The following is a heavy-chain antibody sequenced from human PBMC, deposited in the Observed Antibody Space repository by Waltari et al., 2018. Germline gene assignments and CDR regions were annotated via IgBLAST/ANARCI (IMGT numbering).Heavy chain of an antibody. J-gene: IGHJ4*02. Sequence: QVQLQESGPGLVKPSETLSLTCTVSGGSISSYYWSWIRQPAGKGLEWIGGIYTSGSTNYNPSLKSRVTMSVDTSKNQFSLKLSSVTAADTAVYYCVRSHCIGDSCFRYFDSWGQGTLVTVSS. D-gene: IGHD2-15*01. CDR2: IYTSGST. CDR1: GGSISSYY. V-gene: IGHV4-4*07. CDR3: VRSHCIGDSCFRYFDS.